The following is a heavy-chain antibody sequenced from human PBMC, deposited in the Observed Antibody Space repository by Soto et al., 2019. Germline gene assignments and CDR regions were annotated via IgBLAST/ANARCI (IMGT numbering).Heavy chain of an antibody. V-gene: IGHV3-23*01. J-gene: IGHJ4*02. CDR3: AKDPHEYIDF. Sequence: PGGSLRLSCAASGFTCSTYAMSWVRQAPGKGLEWVSAISGSGGGTYYADSLKGRFTISRDNSKNTLFLQMNSLRAEDTAVYYCAKDPHEYIDFWCQGTLVTLSS. CDR2: ISGSGGGT. CDR1: GFTCSTYA.